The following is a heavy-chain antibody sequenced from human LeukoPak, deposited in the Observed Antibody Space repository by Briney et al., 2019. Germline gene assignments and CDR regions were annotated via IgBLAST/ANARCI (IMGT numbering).Heavy chain of an antibody. V-gene: IGHV4-30-4*01. CDR3: AREGRQLLSNDDY. J-gene: IGHJ4*02. CDR2: IYYSGST. D-gene: IGHD3-10*01. Sequence: SETLSLTCTVSGGSISSGDYYWSWIRQPPGKGLEWIGYIYYSGSTYYNPSLKSRVTISVDTSKNQFSLKLSSVTAADTAVYYCAREGRQLLSNDDYWGQGALVTVSS. CDR1: GGSISSGDYY.